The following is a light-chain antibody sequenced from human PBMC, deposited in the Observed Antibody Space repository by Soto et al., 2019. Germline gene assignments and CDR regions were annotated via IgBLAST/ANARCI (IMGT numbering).Light chain of an antibody. CDR2: EVT. J-gene: IGLJ3*02. Sequence: QSALTQPASVSGSPGQSITISCTATNSEVGSLNLVSWYQHHPGKAPKLIIYEVTRGPSGVPVRFPGSKSGNTAALTISGLQAEDEADYYCCSYAGTNLPWVFGGGTKVTVL. V-gene: IGLV2-23*02. CDR3: CSYAGTNLPWV. CDR1: NSEVGSLNL.